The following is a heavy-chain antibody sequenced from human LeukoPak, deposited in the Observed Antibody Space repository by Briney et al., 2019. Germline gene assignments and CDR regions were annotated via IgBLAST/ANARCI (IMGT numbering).Heavy chain of an antibody. V-gene: IGHV5-51*01. CDR3: ARPRQRASRGAFDI. J-gene: IGHJ3*02. Sequence: RGESLKISCKGSGYSFTSYWIGWVRQMPGKGLEWMGIIYPGDSDTRYSPSFQGQVTISADKSIGTAYLQWSSLKASDTAMYYCARPRQRASRGAFDIWGQGTMVTVSS. CDR1: GYSFTSYW. CDR2: IYPGDSDT.